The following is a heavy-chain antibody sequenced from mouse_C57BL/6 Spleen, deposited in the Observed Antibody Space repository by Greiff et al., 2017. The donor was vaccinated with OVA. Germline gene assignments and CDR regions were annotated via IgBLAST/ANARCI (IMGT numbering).Heavy chain of an antibody. CDR2: IDPSDSYT. J-gene: IGHJ3*01. Sequence: QVHVKQPGAELVKPGASVKLSCKASGYTFTSYWMQWVKQRPGQGLEWIGEIDPSDSYTNYNQKFKGKATLTVDTSSSTAYMQLSSMTSEDSAVYYCARDSSGLAYWGQGTLVTVSA. D-gene: IGHD3-2*02. CDR1: GYTFTSYW. CDR3: ARDSSGLAY. V-gene: IGHV1-50*01.